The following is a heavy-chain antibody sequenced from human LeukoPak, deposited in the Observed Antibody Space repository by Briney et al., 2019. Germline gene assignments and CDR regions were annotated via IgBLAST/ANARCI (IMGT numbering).Heavy chain of an antibody. CDR1: GYNFTSYD. CDR3: ARVNRYCSSTSCGMDYGMDV. Sequence: GASVKVSRKASGYNFTSYDINWVRQATGQGLEWMGWMNPNSGNTGHAQKFQGRVTITADKSTSTAYMELSSLRSEDTAVYYCARVNRYCSSTSCGMDYGMDVWGQGTTVTVSS. J-gene: IGHJ6*02. D-gene: IGHD2-2*01. CDR2: MNPNSGNT. V-gene: IGHV1-8*01.